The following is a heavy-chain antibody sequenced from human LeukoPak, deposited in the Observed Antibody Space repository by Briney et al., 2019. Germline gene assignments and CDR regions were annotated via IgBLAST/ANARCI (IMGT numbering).Heavy chain of an antibody. Sequence: GSLRLSCAASRFTFSSYGMHWVRQAPGKGLEWVAVISYDGSNKYYADSVKGRFTISRDNSKNTLYLQMNSLRAEDTAVYYCAKAGEMATSSPLDYWGQGTLVTVSS. CDR1: RFTFSSYG. CDR2: ISYDGSNK. V-gene: IGHV3-30*18. J-gene: IGHJ4*02. D-gene: IGHD5-24*01. CDR3: AKAGEMATSSPLDY.